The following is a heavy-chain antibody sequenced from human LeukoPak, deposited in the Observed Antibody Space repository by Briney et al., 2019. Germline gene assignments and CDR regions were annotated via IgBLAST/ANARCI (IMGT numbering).Heavy chain of an antibody. Sequence: PGGPLRLSCAASGFTFSSYAMHWVRQAPGKGLEWVAVISYDGSNKYYADSVKGRFTISRDNSKNTLYLQMNSLRAEDTAVYYCAREMDTYYDFWSGGAFDYWGQGTLVTVSS. J-gene: IGHJ4*02. D-gene: IGHD3-3*01. CDR3: AREMDTYYDFWSGGAFDY. CDR1: GFTFSSYA. CDR2: ISYDGSNK. V-gene: IGHV3-30*04.